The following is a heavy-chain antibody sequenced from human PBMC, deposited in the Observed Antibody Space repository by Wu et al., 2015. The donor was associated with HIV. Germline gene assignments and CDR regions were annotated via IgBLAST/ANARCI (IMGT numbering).Heavy chain of an antibody. J-gene: IGHJ6*02. Sequence: QVQLVQSGIEVKKPGSSVKVSCKASGGTFSSYAISWVRQAPGQGLEWMGGIIPIFGTTNYAQKFQGRVTITTDESTNTAYMELSSLRSEDTAVYYCARGKLEMATITLFSYYYGMDVWGQGTTVTVSS. V-gene: IGHV1-69*05. CDR3: ARGKLEMATITLFSYYYGMDV. CDR2: IIPIFGTT. CDR1: GGTFSSYA. D-gene: IGHD5-24*01.